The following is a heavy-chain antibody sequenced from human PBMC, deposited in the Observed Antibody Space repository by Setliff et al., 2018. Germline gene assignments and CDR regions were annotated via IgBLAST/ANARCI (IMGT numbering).Heavy chain of an antibody. Sequence: GASVKVSCKASGGTFSSYAISWVRQAPGQGLEWMGGIIPILGIANYAQKFQGRVTITADESTSTAYMELSSLRSEDTAVYYCASGYDYYYGMDVWGQGTTVTVSS. J-gene: IGHJ6*02. V-gene: IGHV1-69*10. CDR1: GGTFSSYA. CDR3: ASGYDYYYGMDV. CDR2: IIPILGIA.